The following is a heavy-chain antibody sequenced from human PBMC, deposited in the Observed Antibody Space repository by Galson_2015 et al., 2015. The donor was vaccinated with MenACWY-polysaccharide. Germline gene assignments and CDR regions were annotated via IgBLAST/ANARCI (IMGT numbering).Heavy chain of an antibody. Sequence: ETLSLTCTVSGGSITSSSYYWVWIRQPPGKGLEWIGSIHHSGSFYSNPSLKSRVAISADTSKNQFSLKMTSVTAADTAVYYCATGGQLLANWFDPWGQGILVTVSS. D-gene: IGHD6-19*01. CDR1: GGSITSSSYY. J-gene: IGHJ5*02. CDR2: IHHSGSF. CDR3: ATGGQLLANWFDP. V-gene: IGHV4-39*07.